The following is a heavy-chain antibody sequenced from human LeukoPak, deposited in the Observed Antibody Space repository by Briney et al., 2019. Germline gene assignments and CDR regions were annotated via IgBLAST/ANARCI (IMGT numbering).Heavy chain of an antibody. Sequence: PSETLSLTCTVSGGSITSSSYYWGWIRQPPGKGLKWIGTIYYSGSTYYNPSVKSRVTISVDTSKNQFSLKLSSVTAADTAVYYCARLLTAGSYFFDYWGQGTLVTASS. V-gene: IGHV4-39*01. CDR3: ARLLTAGSYFFDY. CDR1: GGSITSSSYY. D-gene: IGHD6-13*01. J-gene: IGHJ4*02. CDR2: IYYSGST.